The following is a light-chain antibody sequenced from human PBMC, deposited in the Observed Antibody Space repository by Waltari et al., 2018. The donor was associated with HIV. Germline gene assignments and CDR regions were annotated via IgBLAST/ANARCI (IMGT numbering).Light chain of an antibody. CDR2: KDK. CDR1: ALTKKY. Sequence: SYELTQPPSVSVSQGQMARITCSGEALTKKYVSWYQQKPGQAPVLVIYKDKERPSGIPERFSGSSSGTMVTLTISGVQAEDEADYYCLSADSSGTYWVFGGGTEVTVL. V-gene: IGLV3-16*01. J-gene: IGLJ3*02. CDR3: LSADSSGTYWV.